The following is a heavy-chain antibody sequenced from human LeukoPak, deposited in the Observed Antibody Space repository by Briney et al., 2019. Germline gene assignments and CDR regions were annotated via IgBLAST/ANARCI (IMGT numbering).Heavy chain of an antibody. CDR2: IYYSGST. Sequence: SETLSLTCTVSGGSISSSSYYWGWIRQPPGKGLEWIGSIYYSGSTNYNPSLKSRVTISVDTSKNQFSLKLSSVTAADTAVYYCARRQAPYWYFDLWGRGTLVTVSS. CDR1: GGSISSSSYY. CDR3: ARRQAPYWYFDL. J-gene: IGHJ2*01. V-gene: IGHV4-39*07.